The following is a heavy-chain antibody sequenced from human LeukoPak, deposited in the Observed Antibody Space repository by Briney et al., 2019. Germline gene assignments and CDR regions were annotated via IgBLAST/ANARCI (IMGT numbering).Heavy chain of an antibody. J-gene: IGHJ4*02. CDR3: STVTTDFDY. V-gene: IGHV4-34*01. CDR2: INHSGST. D-gene: IGHD4-17*01. Sequence: SETLSLTCAVYGGSFSGYYWSWTRQPPGKGLEWIGEINHSGSTNYNPSLKSRVTISVDTSKNQFSLKLSSVTAADTAVYYCSTVTTDFDYWGQGTLVTVSS. CDR1: GGSFSGYY.